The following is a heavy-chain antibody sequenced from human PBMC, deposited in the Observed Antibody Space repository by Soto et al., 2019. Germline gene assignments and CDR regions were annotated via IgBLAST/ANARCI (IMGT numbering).Heavy chain of an antibody. CDR3: TTHRFIVVVNSGGY. CDR1: GFTFSNAW. J-gene: IGHJ4*02. V-gene: IGHV3-15*07. D-gene: IGHD2-21*01. CDR2: IKSKTDGGTT. Sequence: GGSLRLSCAASGFTFSNAWMNWVRQAPGKGLEWVGRIKSKTDGGTTDYAAPVKGRFTISRDDSKNTLYLQMNSLKTEDTAVYYCTTHRFIVVVNSGGYWGQGTLVTVSS.